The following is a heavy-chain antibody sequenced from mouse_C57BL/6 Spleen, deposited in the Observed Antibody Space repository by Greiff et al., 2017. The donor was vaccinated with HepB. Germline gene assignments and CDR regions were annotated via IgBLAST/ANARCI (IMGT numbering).Heavy chain of an antibody. V-gene: IGHV5-4*01. CDR2: ISDGGSYT. CDR1: GFTFSSYA. Sequence: EVKVEESGGGLVKPGGSLKLSCAASGFTFSSYAMSWVRQTPEKRLEWVATISDGGSYTYYPDNVKGRFTISRDNAKNNLYLQMSHLKSEDTAMYYCARDEGDYWGQGTTLTVSS. CDR3: ARDEGDY. J-gene: IGHJ2*01.